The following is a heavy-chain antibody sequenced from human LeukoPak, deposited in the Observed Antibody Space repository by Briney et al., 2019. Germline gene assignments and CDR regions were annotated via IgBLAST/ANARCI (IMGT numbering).Heavy chain of an antibody. D-gene: IGHD3-10*01. CDR1: GFTFTDYY. CDR2: ISSSGSTI. J-gene: IGHJ5*02. V-gene: IGHV3-11*01. CDR3: ARDQRLDLGGLLWFRESPLDP. Sequence: GGSVRPSCAASGFTFTDYYMSWTRHAPGEGREWDLYISSSGSTIYHAASVKGRFTISRDSAKNSLYLQTNSLRAEDTAVYYCARDQRLDLGGLLWFRESPLDPWGQGTLVTVSS.